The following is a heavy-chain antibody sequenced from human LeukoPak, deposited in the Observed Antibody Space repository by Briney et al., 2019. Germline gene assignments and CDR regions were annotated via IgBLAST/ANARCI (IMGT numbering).Heavy chain of an antibody. D-gene: IGHD2-2*01. CDR1: GYTFTGYY. CDR3: AREEGSTSCYGY. V-gene: IGHV1-2*02. J-gene: IGHJ4*02. CDR2: INPDSGGT. Sequence: GASVKVSCKASGYTFTGYYMHWVRQAPGQGLEWMGWINPDSGGTNYAQKFQGRVTMTRDTSISTAYMELSRLRSDDTAVYYCAREEGSTSCYGYWGQGTLVTVSS.